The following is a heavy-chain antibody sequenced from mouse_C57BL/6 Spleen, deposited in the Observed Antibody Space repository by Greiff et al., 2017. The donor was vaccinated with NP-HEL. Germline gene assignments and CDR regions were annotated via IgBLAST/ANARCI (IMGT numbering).Heavy chain of an antibody. D-gene: IGHD1-1*01. CDR3: ARLTTVVDY. J-gene: IGHJ4*01. CDR2: IDPSDSYT. V-gene: IGHV1-50*01. Sequence: QVQLQQPGAELVKPGASVKLSCKASGYTFTSYWMQWVKQRPGQGLEWIGEIDPSDSYTNYNQKFKGKATLTVDTSASTAYMQHSSLTSEDSAVYYCARLTTVVDYWGQGTSVTVSS. CDR1: GYTFTSYW.